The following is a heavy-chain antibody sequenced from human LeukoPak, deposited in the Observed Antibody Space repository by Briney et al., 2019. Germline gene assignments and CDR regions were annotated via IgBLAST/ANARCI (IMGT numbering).Heavy chain of an antibody. CDR1: GFTFSSYA. Sequence: GGSLRLSCAASGFTFSSYAMSWVRQAPGKGLEWVSAISGSGGSTYYADSVKGRFTISRDNSKNTLYLQMNSLRAEDTAVYYCATDRDILTGYSDYWGQGTLVIVSS. V-gene: IGHV3-23*01. J-gene: IGHJ4*02. CDR3: ATDRDILTGYSDY. D-gene: IGHD3-9*01. CDR2: ISGSGGST.